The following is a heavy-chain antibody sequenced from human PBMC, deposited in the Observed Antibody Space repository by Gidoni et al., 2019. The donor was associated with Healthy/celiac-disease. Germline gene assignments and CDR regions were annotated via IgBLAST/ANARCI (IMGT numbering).Heavy chain of an antibody. CDR1: GGSFSGYY. CDR2: INHSGST. Sequence: QLQQWGAGLLKPSETLSLTCAVYGGSFSGYYWSWIRQPPGKGLEWIGEINHSGSTNYNPSLKSRVTISVDTSKNQFSLKLSSVTAADTAVYYCARGAWVYSRGGVPYYYYYGMDVWGQGTTVTVSS. V-gene: IGHV4-34*01. J-gene: IGHJ6*02. CDR3: ARGAWVYSRGGVPYYYYYGMDV. D-gene: IGHD2-21*01.